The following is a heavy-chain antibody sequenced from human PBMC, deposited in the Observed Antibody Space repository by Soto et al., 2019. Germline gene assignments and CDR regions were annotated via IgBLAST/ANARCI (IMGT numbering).Heavy chain of an antibody. J-gene: IGHJ1*01. V-gene: IGHV4-39*01. CDR2: IYYSGST. Sequence: SETLSLTCTASGGSISSSSDYWGWIRQPPGKGLEWIGSIYYSGSTYYNPSLKSRVTISVDTSKNQFSLKLSSVTAADTAVYYCARSPDILTGTQGYFQHWGQGTLVTVS. CDR1: GGSISSSSDY. CDR3: ARSPDILTGTQGYFQH. D-gene: IGHD3-9*01.